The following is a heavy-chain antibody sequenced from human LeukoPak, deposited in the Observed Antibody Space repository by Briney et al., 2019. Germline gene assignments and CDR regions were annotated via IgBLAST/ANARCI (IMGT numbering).Heavy chain of an antibody. CDR2: ISYDGSNK. CDR3: AKDLKVAAGPFDY. V-gene: IGHV3-30*18. J-gene: IGHJ4*02. Sequence: GGSLRLSCAASGFTVSSNYMSWVRQAPGKGLEWVAVISYDGSNKYYADSVKGRFTISRDNSKNTLYLQMNSLRAEDTAVYYCAKDLKVAAGPFDYWGQGTLVTVSS. D-gene: IGHD6-13*01. CDR1: GFTVSSNY.